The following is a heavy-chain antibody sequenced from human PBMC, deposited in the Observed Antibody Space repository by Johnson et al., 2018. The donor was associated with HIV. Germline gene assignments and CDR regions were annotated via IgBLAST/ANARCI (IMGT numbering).Heavy chain of an antibody. V-gene: IGHV3-9*01. CDR1: GFTFDDYA. CDR3: AKDDRISS. CDR2: ISWNSGSI. Sequence: VQLVESGGGVVQPGRSLRLSCAASGFTFDDYAMHWVRQAPGRGLDWVSGISWNSGSIGYADSVKGRFTISRDNAKSSLYLQMNSLRPEDTALYYCAKDDRISSWGQGTMVIVSS. D-gene: IGHD1-14*01. J-gene: IGHJ3*01.